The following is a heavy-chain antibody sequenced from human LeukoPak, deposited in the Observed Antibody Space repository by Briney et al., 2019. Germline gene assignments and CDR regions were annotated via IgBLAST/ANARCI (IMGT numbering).Heavy chain of an antibody. V-gene: IGHV3-23*01. J-gene: IGHJ4*02. CDR2: ISGSGGST. CDR3: ARRMVRGKTVDY. Sequence: GGSLRLSCAASGFTFSSYAMHWVRQAPGKGLEWVSAISGSGGSTYYADSVKGRFTISRDNSKNTLYLQMNSLRAEDTAVYYCARRMVRGKTVDYWGQGTLVTVSS. CDR1: GFTFSSYA. D-gene: IGHD3-10*01.